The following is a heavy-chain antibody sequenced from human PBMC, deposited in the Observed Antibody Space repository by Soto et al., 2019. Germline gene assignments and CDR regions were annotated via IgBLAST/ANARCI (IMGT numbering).Heavy chain of an antibody. CDR3: ARDRHNNFFDP. Sequence: QVQLQESGPGLVKPSQTLSLTCTVSGASMSSGGYYWTWVRQFPGKGLEWIGYIYYSGSTYYNPSLDSRVAISLDTSRSQFSLTLHSVTAADTAIYYCARDRHNNFFDPWGQGTLVTVSS. CDR1: GASMSSGGYY. CDR2: IYYSGST. D-gene: IGHD6-6*01. V-gene: IGHV4-31*03. J-gene: IGHJ5*02.